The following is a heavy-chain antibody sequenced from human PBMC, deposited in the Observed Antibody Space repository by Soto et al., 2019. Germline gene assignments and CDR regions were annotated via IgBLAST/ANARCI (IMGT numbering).Heavy chain of an antibody. Sequence: QVQLQQSGPRLVKPSETLSLTCTVSSGPSSSHNWGWIRQSPGRGLEWIGYVYYTGDTSYNPSLKSRVTISADTSTNNISLTLTSVTAADTAVYYCVRQGIDYLHGLVDVRGQGTTVSVSS. V-gene: IGHV4-59*08. J-gene: IGHJ6*02. CDR2: VYYTGDT. CDR1: SGPSSSHN. CDR3: VRQGIDYLHGLVDV. D-gene: IGHD1-26*01.